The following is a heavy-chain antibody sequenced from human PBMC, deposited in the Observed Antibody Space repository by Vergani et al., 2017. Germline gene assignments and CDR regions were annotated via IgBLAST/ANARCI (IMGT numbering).Heavy chain of an antibody. CDR1: GGTFSSYT. CDR2: IIPILGIA. V-gene: IGHV1-69*08. CDR3: ARDPWAGSGSFYYYGMDV. J-gene: IGHJ6*02. D-gene: IGHD3-10*01. Sequence: QVQLVQSGAEVKKPGSSVKVSCKASGGTFSSYTISWVRQAPGQGLEWMGRIIPILGIANYAQKFQGRVTITADKSTSTAYMELSSLRTEDTAVYYCARDPWAGSGSFYYYGMDVWGQGTTVTVSS.